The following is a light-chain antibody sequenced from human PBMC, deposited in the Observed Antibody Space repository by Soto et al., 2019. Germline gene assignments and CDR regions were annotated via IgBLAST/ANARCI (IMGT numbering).Light chain of an antibody. J-gene: IGKJ1*01. CDR3: RQLYRYPRT. CDR1: QGSSSN. CDR2: AAS. Sequence: DIQLTQSPSFLSASVGDRVTITCRASQGSSSNLAWYQKEPGKAPNLLVYAASTLQSGVPSRFSGSGSGTEFTLTISSLQLEDFATYYCRQLYRYPRTFGQGTKVEIK. V-gene: IGKV1-9*01.